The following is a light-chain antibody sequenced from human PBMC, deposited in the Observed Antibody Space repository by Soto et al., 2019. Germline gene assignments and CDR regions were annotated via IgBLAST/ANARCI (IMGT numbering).Light chain of an antibody. Sequence: DIGLTQSPGTLSLSPGERATLSCRASQTVSSSYLAWYQQKPGQAPRLLIYGASTRAAGIPDRFSGSGSGTDFTLTISRLEPEDFAVYYCQQYGDSPLTFGQGTNVEI. J-gene: IGKJ1*01. CDR1: QTVSSSY. CDR2: GAS. CDR3: QQYGDSPLT. V-gene: IGKV3-20*01.